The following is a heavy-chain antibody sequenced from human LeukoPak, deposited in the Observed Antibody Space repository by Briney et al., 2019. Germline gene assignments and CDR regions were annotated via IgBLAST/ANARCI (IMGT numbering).Heavy chain of an antibody. CDR1: GFTFSGSD. Sequence: GGTLKLSCAASGFTFSGSDIHWVRQASGKGLEWVGHIRSKTNNYATADAASVKGRFTFSRDDSKNTAYIQMNSLKTEDTAVYYCTRHNYDRSGYGAFDIWGQGTMVTVSS. D-gene: IGHD3-22*01. J-gene: IGHJ3*02. CDR2: IRSKTNNYAT. CDR3: TRHNYDRSGYGAFDI. V-gene: IGHV3-73*01.